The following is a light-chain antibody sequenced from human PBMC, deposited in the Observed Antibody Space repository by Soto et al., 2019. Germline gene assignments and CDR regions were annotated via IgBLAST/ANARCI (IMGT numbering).Light chain of an antibody. J-gene: IGKJ1*01. CDR2: AAS. CDR3: QHTYSAPWT. Sequence: DIQMTQSPSSLSASVGDRVTITCRASQSIINYLNWFQQKPGKAPKLLMYAASSLQSGVPSRFGGSGSGTDFTLTISSLQPEDFATYYCQHTYSAPWTFGQGTKVEIK. CDR1: QSIINY. V-gene: IGKV1-39*01.